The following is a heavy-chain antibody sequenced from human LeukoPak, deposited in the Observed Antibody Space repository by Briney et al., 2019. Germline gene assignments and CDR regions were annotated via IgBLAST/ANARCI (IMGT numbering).Heavy chain of an antibody. CDR3: ARDFSMVLDY. D-gene: IGHD3-10*01. CDR1: GFTSSSYA. Sequence: GRSLRLSCAASGFTSSSYAMHWVRQAPGKGLEWVAVISYDGSNKYYADSVKGRFTISRDNSKNTLYLQMNSLRAEDTAVYYCARDFSMVLDYWGQGTLVTVSS. J-gene: IGHJ4*02. V-gene: IGHV3-30-3*01. CDR2: ISYDGSNK.